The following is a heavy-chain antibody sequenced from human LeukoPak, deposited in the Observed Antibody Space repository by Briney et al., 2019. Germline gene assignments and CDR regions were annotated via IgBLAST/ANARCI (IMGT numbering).Heavy chain of an antibody. Sequence: QAGGSLRLSCAASGFTFSSYAMSWVRQAPGKGLEWVSAISGSGGNTYYADSVKGRFTISRDNSKNTLYLQMNSLSPEDTAVYYCAKAMNPYGSGRYYNDVDYWGQGTLVTVSS. D-gene: IGHD3-10*01. CDR1: GFTFSSYA. CDR2: ISGSGGNT. V-gene: IGHV3-23*01. CDR3: AKAMNPYGSGRYYNDVDY. J-gene: IGHJ4*02.